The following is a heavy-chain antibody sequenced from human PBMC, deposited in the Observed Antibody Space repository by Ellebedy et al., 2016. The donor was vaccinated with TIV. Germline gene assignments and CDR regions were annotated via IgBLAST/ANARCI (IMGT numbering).Heavy chain of an antibody. Sequence: PGGSLRLSCGASGFTFSSHWMSRVRQAPGKGLEWVANIKQDGSGKNYVDSVKGRFTISRDNARNSVHLQMNSLRAEDTAVYYCARDSSDWPQIDYWGQGTLVTVSS. CDR3: ARDSSDWPQIDY. V-gene: IGHV3-7*03. CDR1: GFTFSSHW. D-gene: IGHD6-19*01. CDR2: IKQDGSGK. J-gene: IGHJ4*02.